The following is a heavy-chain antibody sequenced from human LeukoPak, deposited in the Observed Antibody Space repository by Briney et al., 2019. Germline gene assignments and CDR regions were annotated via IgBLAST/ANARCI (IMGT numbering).Heavy chain of an antibody. V-gene: IGHV4-34*01. CDR3: ARGSSSGWYEFYYFDY. CDR2: INHSGST. CDR1: GGSFSGYY. Sequence: SETLSLTCAVYGGSFSGYYWSWIRQPPGEGLEWIGEINHSGSTNYNPSLKSRVTISVDTSKNQFPLKLSSVTAADTAVYYCARGSSSGWYEFYYFDYWGQGTLVTVSS. J-gene: IGHJ4*02. D-gene: IGHD6-19*01.